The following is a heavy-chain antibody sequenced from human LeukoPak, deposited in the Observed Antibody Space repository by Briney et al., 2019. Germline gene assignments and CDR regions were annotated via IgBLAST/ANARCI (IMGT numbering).Heavy chain of an antibody. CDR1: GFTFSSYA. CDR3: ATTSYYYDSSGYLGFDY. V-gene: IGHV3-64*01. J-gene: IGHJ4*02. CDR2: ISSNGGST. D-gene: IGHD3-22*01. Sequence: GGSLRLSCAASGFTFSSYAMHWVRQAPGKGLEYVSAISSNGGSTYYANSVKGRFTISRDNSKNTLYLQMGSLRAEDMAVYYCATTSYYYDSSGYLGFDYWGQGTLVTVSS.